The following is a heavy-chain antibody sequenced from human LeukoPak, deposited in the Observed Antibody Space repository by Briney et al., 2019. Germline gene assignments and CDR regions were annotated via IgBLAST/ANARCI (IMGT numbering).Heavy chain of an antibody. V-gene: IGHV3-7*01. D-gene: IGHD7-27*01. Sequence: GGSLRLSCEVSGFTFSSYWMTWVRQAPGKGLERVATIKEDGSEKYSVDSVKGRFTISRDNAKNSLYLQMNSLRPEDTALYYCARNWEYYCDYWGQGTLVTVSS. CDR2: IKEDGSEK. CDR3: ARNWEYYCDY. CDR1: GFTFSSYW. J-gene: IGHJ4*02.